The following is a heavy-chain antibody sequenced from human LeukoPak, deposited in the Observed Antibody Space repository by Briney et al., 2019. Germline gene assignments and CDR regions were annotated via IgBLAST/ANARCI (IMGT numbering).Heavy chain of an antibody. D-gene: IGHD3-10*01. CDR1: GITFSNYA. J-gene: IGHJ4*02. CDR2: ISGSGGST. CDR3: AKDSVPYYYGSGSYPDY. V-gene: IGHV3-23*01. Sequence: GGSLRLSCVASGITFSNYAVSWVRQAPGKGLEWVSGISGSGGSTYYADSVKGRFTISRDNSKNTLYLQMNSLTAEDTAVYYCAKDSVPYYYGSGSYPDYWGQGTLVTVSS.